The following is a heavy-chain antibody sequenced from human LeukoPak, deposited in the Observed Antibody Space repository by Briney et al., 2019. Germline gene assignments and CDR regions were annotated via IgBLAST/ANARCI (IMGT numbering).Heavy chain of an antibody. Sequence: PGGSLRLPCAASGFTFSSYAMSWVRQAPGKGLEWVSAISGSGGSTYYADSVKGRFTISRDNSKNTLYLQMNSLRAEDTAVYYCAKARDDYGDYPKDYWGQGTLVTVSS. CDR2: ISGSGGST. V-gene: IGHV3-23*01. J-gene: IGHJ4*02. CDR1: GFTFSSYA. D-gene: IGHD4-17*01. CDR3: AKARDDYGDYPKDY.